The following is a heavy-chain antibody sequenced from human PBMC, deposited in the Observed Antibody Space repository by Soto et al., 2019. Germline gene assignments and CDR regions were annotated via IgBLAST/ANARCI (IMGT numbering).Heavy chain of an antibody. Sequence: QVQLVQSGAEVKKPGASVKVSCKASGYTFTSYGISWVRQAPGQGLEWMGWISAYNGNTNYAQKLQGRVTMTTDTSTSXXYMELTSLRSDDTAVYYCAGDGALGENYYYYGMDVWGQGTTVTVSS. CDR2: ISAYNGNT. J-gene: IGHJ6*02. V-gene: IGHV1-18*01. CDR1: GYTFTSYG. D-gene: IGHD3-16*01. CDR3: AGDGALGENYYYYGMDV.